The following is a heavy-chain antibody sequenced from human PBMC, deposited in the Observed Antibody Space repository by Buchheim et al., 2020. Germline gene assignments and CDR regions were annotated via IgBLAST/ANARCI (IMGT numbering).Heavy chain of an antibody. CDR2: IKQDGSEK. J-gene: IGHJ6*02. CDR3: ARRGGYSSSWNYYYYGMDV. Sequence: EVQLVESGGGLVQPGGSLRLSCAASGFTFSSYWMSWVRQAPGKGLEWVANIKQDGSEKYYVDSVKGRFTISRDNDKNSLYLQMDRLRAEDTAVYYCARRGGYSSSWNYYYYGMDVWGQGTT. D-gene: IGHD6-13*01. CDR1: GFTFSSYW. V-gene: IGHV3-7*01.